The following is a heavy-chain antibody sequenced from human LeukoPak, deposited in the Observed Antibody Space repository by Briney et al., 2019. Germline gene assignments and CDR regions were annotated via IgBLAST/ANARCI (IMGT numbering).Heavy chain of an antibody. CDR2: INAGNGNT. D-gene: IGHD6-19*01. Sequence: ASVKVSCKASGYTFTSYAMHWVRQAPGQRLEWMGWINAGNGNTKYSQKFQGRVTVTRDTSASTAYMELSSLRSEDTAVYYCARVWSYSSGWLGYWGQGTLVTVSS. J-gene: IGHJ4*02. CDR1: GYTFTSYA. V-gene: IGHV1-3*01. CDR3: ARVWSYSSGWLGY.